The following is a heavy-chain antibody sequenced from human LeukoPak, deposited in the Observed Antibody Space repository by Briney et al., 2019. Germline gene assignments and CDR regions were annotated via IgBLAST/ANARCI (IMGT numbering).Heavy chain of an antibody. Sequence: GGSLRLSCEGSGFTFRSYSLTWVRQAPGKGLEWISFITSTSNYIYYADSVKGRFTISRDNAKNSLSLQMNSLRAEDTAVYYCARGPAASGYYDSRGRYGYFDYWGQGTLVTVSS. CDR1: GFTFRSYS. CDR3: ARGPAASGYYDSRGRYGYFDY. J-gene: IGHJ4*02. D-gene: IGHD3-22*01. V-gene: IGHV3-21*06. CDR2: ITSTSNYI.